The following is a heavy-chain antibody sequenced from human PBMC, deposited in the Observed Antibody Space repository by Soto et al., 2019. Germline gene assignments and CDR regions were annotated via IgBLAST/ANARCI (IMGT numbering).Heavy chain of an antibody. Sequence: QVQLVESGGGVVQPGRSLRLSCAASGFTFSSYGMHWVRQAPGKGLEWVAVISYDGSNKYYADSVKGRFTISRDNSKNTLYRQMNSLRAEDTAVYYCAKAVRIAVAWFDYWGQGTLVTVSS. CDR1: GFTFSSYG. D-gene: IGHD6-19*01. J-gene: IGHJ4*02. V-gene: IGHV3-30*18. CDR3: AKAVRIAVAWFDY. CDR2: ISYDGSNK.